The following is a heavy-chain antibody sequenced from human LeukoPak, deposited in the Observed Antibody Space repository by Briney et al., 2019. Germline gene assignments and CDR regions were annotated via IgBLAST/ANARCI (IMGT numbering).Heavy chain of an antibody. CDR1: GGSISNYY. D-gene: IGHD3-22*01. CDR3: ARKSGYYYDTSGYTFDY. Sequence: PSETLSLTCTVSGGSISNYYWSWIRQSAGKGLKWIGRIYTSGSTNYNPSLKSRVSMSVDTSKNQFSLRLRSVTAADTAVYYCARKSGYYYDTSGYTFDYWGQGILVTVSS. V-gene: IGHV4-4*07. J-gene: IGHJ4*02. CDR2: IYTSGST.